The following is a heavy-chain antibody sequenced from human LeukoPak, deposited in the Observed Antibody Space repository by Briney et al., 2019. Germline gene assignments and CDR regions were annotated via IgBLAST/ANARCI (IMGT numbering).Heavy chain of an antibody. D-gene: IGHD3-16*02. CDR3: ARAGFYDYAWGSYQTDY. Sequence: HAGGSLRLSCAASGFTFSSYSMNWVRQAPGKGLEWVSYISSSSSTIYYADSVKGRFTISRDNAKNSLYLQMNSLRAEDTAVYYCARAGFYDYAWGSYQTDYWGQGTLVTVSS. CDR1: GFTFSSYS. CDR2: ISSSSSTI. V-gene: IGHV3-48*01. J-gene: IGHJ4*02.